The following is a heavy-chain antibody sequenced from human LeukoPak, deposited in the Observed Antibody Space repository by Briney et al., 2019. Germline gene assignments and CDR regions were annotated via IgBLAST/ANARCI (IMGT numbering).Heavy chain of an antibody. CDR2: IYTSGTI. J-gene: IGHJ5*02. V-gene: IGHV4-4*07. Sequence: SETLSVTCTVSGGSISSYYRSWIRQPAGTALEWIGSIYTSGTITYNPSLKSRVTMSVDTSKNQFSLKLSSVTAADTAIYYCARGGYYGSGNDFRFDPWGQGTLVTVSS. D-gene: IGHD3-10*01. CDR3: ARGGYYGSGNDFRFDP. CDR1: GGSISSYY.